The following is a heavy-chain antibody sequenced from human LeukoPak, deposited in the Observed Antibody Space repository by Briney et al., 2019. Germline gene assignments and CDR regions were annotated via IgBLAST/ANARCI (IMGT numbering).Heavy chain of an antibody. V-gene: IGHV4-4*07. CDR2: MYTSGGT. CDR1: GGSIGSYY. D-gene: IGHD3-22*01. J-gene: IGHJ4*02. CDR3: ARGVFYYDTSGRGYYFDY. Sequence: PSETLSLTCTVSGGSIGSYYWSWIRQPAGKGLEWIGRMYTSGGTVYHPSLKSRVTMSVDTSKNQFSLKLSSVTAADTAVYYCARGVFYYDTSGRGYYFDYWGQGALVTVSS.